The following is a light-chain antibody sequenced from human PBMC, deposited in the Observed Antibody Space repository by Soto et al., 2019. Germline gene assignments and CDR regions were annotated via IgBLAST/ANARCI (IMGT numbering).Light chain of an antibody. V-gene: IGLV2-14*01. Sequence: QSALTQPASVSGSPGQSITISCTGTSSDVGGYNYVSWYQQHPGKAPKLMIYDVTNRPSGVSNRFSGSKSGNTASLTISGLHAEDEADYYCSSYTSSSTPLVFGGRTKLTLL. CDR3: SSYTSSSTPLV. J-gene: IGLJ3*02. CDR1: SSDVGGYNY. CDR2: DVT.